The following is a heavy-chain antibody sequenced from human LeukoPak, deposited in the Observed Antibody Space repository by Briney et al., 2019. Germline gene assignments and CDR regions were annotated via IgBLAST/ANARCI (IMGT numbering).Heavy chain of an antibody. J-gene: IGHJ4*02. CDR2: ISAYNGHT. CDR3: ARRGITRGNKDY. V-gene: IGHV1-18*01. D-gene: IGHD3-16*01. CDR1: GYTFTSYG. Sequence: ASVKVSCKASGYTFTSYGISWVRQAPGQGLEWMGWISAYNGHTNYAQKLQGRVTMTTDTSTSTAYMERRSLRSDDTAVYYCARRGITRGNKDYWGQGTLVTVSS.